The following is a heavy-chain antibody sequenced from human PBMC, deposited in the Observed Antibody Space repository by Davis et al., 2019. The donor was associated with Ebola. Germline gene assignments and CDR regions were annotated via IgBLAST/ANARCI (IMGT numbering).Heavy chain of an antibody. V-gene: IGHV4-59*02. CDR1: GGSVSSYY. Sequence: SETLSLTCSVSGGSVSSYYWSWIRQPPGKALEWIGYIYYSGRTSYNPSLKSRVTISLDTSQNQFSLKVHSVTAADTAVYYCASVGGSYYYYYYYMDVWGKGTTVTVSS. D-gene: IGHD1-26*01. CDR2: IYYSGRT. CDR3: ASVGGSYYYYYYYMDV. J-gene: IGHJ6*03.